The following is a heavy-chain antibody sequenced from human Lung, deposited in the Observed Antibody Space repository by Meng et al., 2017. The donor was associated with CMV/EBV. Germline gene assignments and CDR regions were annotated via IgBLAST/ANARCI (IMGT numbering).Heavy chain of an antibody. CDR2: IYVSKNT. D-gene: IGHD3-9*01. CDR3: ARDRAWLGRGSFDF. V-gene: IGHV4-61*01. Sequence: SCTVSGVSVTYNSYYWSWIRQSPGKGLEWIGYIYVSKNTKYNPSLQSRVTMSVDTTKNQVFLKLSSVTAADTAVYYCARDRAWLGRGSFDFWGQAXVVTVSS. CDR1: GVSVTYNSYY. J-gene: IGHJ3*01.